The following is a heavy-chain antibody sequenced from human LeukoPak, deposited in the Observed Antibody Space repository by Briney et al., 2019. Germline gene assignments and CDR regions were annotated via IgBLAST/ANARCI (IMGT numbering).Heavy chain of an antibody. D-gene: IGHD3-10*02. V-gene: IGHV3-48*03. CDR2: ISSSGSTI. CDR1: GFTFSSYE. J-gene: IGHJ6*04. CDR3: AELGITMIGGV. Sequence: GGSLRLSCAASGFTFSSYEMNWVRQAPGKGLEWVSYISSSGSTIYYADSVKGRFTISRDNAKNSLYLQMNSLSAEDTAVHYCAELGITMIGGVWGKGTTVTISS.